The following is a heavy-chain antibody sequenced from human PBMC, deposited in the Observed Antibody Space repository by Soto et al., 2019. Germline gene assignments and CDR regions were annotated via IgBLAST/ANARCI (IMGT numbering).Heavy chain of an antibody. CDR1: GFIFRSYG. CDR2: ISHDGSNA. J-gene: IGHJ4*02. Sequence: SLRLSCAATGFIFRSYGIHWVRQAPGKGLEWVAVISHDGSNAYYADAVNGRFTISRDNARNTVYLQMNSLRGEDTAVYYCAKQGIEVAGTDYFDYWGQGALVTVSS. CDR3: AKQGIEVAGTDYFDY. D-gene: IGHD6-19*01. V-gene: IGHV3-30*18.